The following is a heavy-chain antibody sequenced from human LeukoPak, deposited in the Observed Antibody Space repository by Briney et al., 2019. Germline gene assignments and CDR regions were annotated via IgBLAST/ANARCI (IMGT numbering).Heavy chain of an antibody. Sequence: SETLSLTCTVSGGIISSGDYYWSWIRQPPGKGLEWVGYIYYSGSTYYNPSLKSRVTISVDTSKNQFSLKLSSVTAADTAVYYCARGGMVRGVKGAFDIWGQGTMVTVSS. J-gene: IGHJ3*02. CDR3: ARGGMVRGVKGAFDI. CDR2: IYYSGST. CDR1: GGIISSGDYY. V-gene: IGHV4-30-4*01. D-gene: IGHD3-10*01.